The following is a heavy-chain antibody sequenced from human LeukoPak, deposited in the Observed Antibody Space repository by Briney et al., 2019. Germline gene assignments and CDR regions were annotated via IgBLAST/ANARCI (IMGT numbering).Heavy chain of an antibody. CDR1: GGTFSSYA. Sequence: ASVKVSCKASGGTFSSYAISWVRQAPGQGLEWMGWINTNTGNPTYAQGFTGRFVFSLDTSVSTAYLQISSLKAEDTAVYYCARDEEAAAGNRWFDPWGQGTLVTVSS. CDR2: INTNTGNP. D-gene: IGHD6-13*01. J-gene: IGHJ5*02. V-gene: IGHV7-4-1*02. CDR3: ARDEEAAAGNRWFDP.